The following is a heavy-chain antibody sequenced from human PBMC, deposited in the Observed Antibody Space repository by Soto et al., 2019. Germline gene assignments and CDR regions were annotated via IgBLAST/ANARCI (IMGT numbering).Heavy chain of an antibody. CDR2: FDPEDGET. CDR3: ATFFTPFPNANRPY. J-gene: IGHJ4*02. D-gene: IGHD2-8*01. CDR1: GYTLTDLS. V-gene: IGHV1-24*01. Sequence: ASVTVSCKVSGYTLTDLSMHWVRQAPGKGLEWMGGFDPEDGETIYAQKFQGRVTMTEDTSTDTAYMELSSLRSEDTAVYYCATFFTPFPNANRPYWGQGTLVTVSS.